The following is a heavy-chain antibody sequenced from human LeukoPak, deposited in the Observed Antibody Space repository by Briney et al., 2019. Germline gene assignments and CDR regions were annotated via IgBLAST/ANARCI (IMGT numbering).Heavy chain of an antibody. CDR1: GFSFSTYS. CDR3: ARDIGDAAFH. D-gene: IGHD4-17*01. J-gene: IGHJ4*02. CDR2: IGSSGSYI. V-gene: IGHV3-21*01. Sequence: GGSLRLSCSASGFSFSTYSMNWVRQAPGKGLEWVSSIGSSGSYIYYADSVKGRFTISRDNAKNSLYLQMNSLRAEDTAVYYCARDIGDAAFHWGQGTLVTVSS.